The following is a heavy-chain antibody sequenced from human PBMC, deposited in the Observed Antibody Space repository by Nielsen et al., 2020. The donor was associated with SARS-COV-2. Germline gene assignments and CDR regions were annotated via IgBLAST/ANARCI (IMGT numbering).Heavy chain of an antibody. Sequence: ASVKVSCKASGYTFTSYYINWVRQATGQGLEWMGWMNPNSGNTGYAQKFQGRVTMTRNTSISTAYMELSSLRSEDTAVYYCARLGDYFSKYYYYGMDVWGQGTTVTVSS. CDR1: GYTFTSYY. V-gene: IGHV1-8*01. CDR2: MNPNSGNT. J-gene: IGHJ6*02. CDR3: ARLGDYFSKYYYYGMDV. D-gene: IGHD4-17*01.